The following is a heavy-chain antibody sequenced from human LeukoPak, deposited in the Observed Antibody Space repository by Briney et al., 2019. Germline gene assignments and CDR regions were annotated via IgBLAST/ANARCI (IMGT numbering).Heavy chain of an antibody. CDR2: INWNGGST. Sequence: GGSLRLSCAASGFSFDDYGMSWVRQAPGKGLEWVSGINWNGGSTVYADSVKGRFTSSRDNAKNSLYLQMKSLRAEDTALYYCARKGYYYDSSGYYLPFDYWGQGTLVTVSS. V-gene: IGHV3-20*04. CDR1: GFSFDDYG. D-gene: IGHD3-22*01. J-gene: IGHJ4*02. CDR3: ARKGYYYDSSGYYLPFDY.